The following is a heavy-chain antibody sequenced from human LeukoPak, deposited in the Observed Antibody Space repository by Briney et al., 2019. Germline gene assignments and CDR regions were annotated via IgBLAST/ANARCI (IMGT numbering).Heavy chain of an antibody. CDR2: INHSGST. D-gene: IGHD6-13*01. V-gene: IGHV4-34*01. J-gene: IGHJ5*02. CDR3: ARIAAAARRGWFDP. CDR1: GGSFSGYY. Sequence: SETLSLTCAVYGGSFSGYYWSWIRQPPGKGLEWIGEINHSGSTNYSPSLKSRVTISVDTSKNQFSLKLSSVTAADTAVYYCARIAAAARRGWFDPWGRGTLVTVSS.